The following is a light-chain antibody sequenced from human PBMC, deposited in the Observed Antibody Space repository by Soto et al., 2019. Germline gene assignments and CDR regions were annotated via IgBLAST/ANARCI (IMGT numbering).Light chain of an antibody. V-gene: IGKV1-5*03. Sequence: DIQMTQSPSTLSASVGDRVTITCRASQSISSGLAWYQQKPGKDPKLLIYKASSLESGVPSRFSGSGSGTEYTLTISSMQPDDFATYYCQQYNSYSRTFGQGPKVEIK. J-gene: IGKJ1*01. CDR1: QSISSG. CDR3: QQYNSYSRT. CDR2: KAS.